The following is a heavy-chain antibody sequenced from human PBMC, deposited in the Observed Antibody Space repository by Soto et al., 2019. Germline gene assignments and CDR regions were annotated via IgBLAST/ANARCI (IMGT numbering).Heavy chain of an antibody. Sequence: GESLKISCKGSGYSFTSYWIGWVRQMPGKGLEWMGIIYPGDSDTRYSPSFQGQVTISADKSISTAYLQWSSLKASDTAMYYCARQTTTLGYCSGGSCYSNNWFDPWGQGTLVTVSS. J-gene: IGHJ5*02. CDR2: IYPGDSDT. CDR1: GYSFTSYW. D-gene: IGHD2-15*01. V-gene: IGHV5-51*01. CDR3: ARQTTTLGYCSGGSCYSNNWFDP.